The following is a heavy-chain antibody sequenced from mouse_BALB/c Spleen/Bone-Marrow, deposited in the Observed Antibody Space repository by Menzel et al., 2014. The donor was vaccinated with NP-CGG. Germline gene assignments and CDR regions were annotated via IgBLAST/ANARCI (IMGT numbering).Heavy chain of an antibody. V-gene: IGHV1-7*01. CDR3: AGLGETYSYDSALDY. J-gene: IGHJ2*02. CDR2: INPSNGYT. CDR1: GYTFTSYL. Sequence: QVQLKESGAELVKPGASVKMSCKASGYTFTSYLMHWVKRRPGQGLEWIGYINPSNGYTEYNQKFKDKATLTADKSSSAAYIHLSRLTTEESAVYYCAGLGETYSYDSALDYWGQGTSLTVSS. D-gene: IGHD1-1*01.